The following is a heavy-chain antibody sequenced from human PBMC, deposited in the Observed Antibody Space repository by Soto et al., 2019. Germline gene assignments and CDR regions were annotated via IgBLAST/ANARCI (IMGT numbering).Heavy chain of an antibody. Sequence: QMQLVQSGAEVKKPGSSVKVSCKASGGTFSSYAISWVRQAPGQGLEWMGGIIPIFGTANYAQKFQGRVTITADESTSTADMELSSLRSEDTAVYYCARDGDNTMVRGVIITINWFDPWGQGTLVTVSS. CDR2: IIPIFGTA. V-gene: IGHV1-69*01. CDR3: ARDGDNTMVRGVIITINWFDP. J-gene: IGHJ5*02. D-gene: IGHD3-10*01. CDR1: GGTFSSYA.